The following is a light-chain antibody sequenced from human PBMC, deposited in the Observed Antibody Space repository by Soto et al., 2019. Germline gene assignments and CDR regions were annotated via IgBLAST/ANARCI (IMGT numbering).Light chain of an antibody. CDR1: SSNIGSNT. CDR2: TNN. J-gene: IGLJ2*01. V-gene: IGLV1-44*01. Sequence: QSVLTQPPSASGTPGQRVTISCSGSSSNIGSNTVNWYQQLPGTAPKLLIYTNNQRPSGVPDRFSGSKSGTSASLAISGLQAGDEDDYYCAAWDDSLKGVFGGGTKLTVL. CDR3: AAWDDSLKGV.